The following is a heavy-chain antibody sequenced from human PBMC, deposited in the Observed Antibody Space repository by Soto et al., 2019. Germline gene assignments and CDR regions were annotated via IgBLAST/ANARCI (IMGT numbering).Heavy chain of an antibody. CDR2: IIPILGIA. CDR1: GGTFSSYT. CDR3: ARDTYYYDSIGYYGCFDP. V-gene: IGHV1-69*08. Sequence: QVQLVQSGAAVKKPGSSVKVSCTASGGTFSSYTISWVRQAPGQGLEWMGRIIPILGIANYAQKFQGRVTITEDKSTSTAYIELNSLRSEHTAVYYCARDTYYYDSIGYYGCFDPWGQGTLVTVSS. D-gene: IGHD3-22*01. J-gene: IGHJ5*02.